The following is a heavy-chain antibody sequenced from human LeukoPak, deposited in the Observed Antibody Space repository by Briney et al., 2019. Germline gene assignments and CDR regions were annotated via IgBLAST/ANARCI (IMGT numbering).Heavy chain of an antibody. CDR3: ARALIVVAQGGDLLYYFDY. Sequence: SETLSLTCTVSGGSISSYYWSWIRQPPGKGLEWIGYINYSGITNYNPSLKSRVTISVDTSKNQFSLKLSSVTAADTAVYYCARALIVVAQGGDLLYYFDYWGQGTLVTVSS. CDR1: GGSISSYY. J-gene: IGHJ4*02. CDR2: INYSGIT. V-gene: IGHV4-59*12. D-gene: IGHD3-22*01.